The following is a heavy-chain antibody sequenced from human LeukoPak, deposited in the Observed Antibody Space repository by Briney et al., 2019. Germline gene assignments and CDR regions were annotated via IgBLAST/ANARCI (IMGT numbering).Heavy chain of an antibody. Sequence: GGSLRLSCVASRFTFSNYAMNWVRQAPGKGLEWVSLISGSGGRTSYADSVKGRFTISRDNSKNTFYLQMNSLRAEDTAVYYCAKARTTEYSSSYDYWGQGTLVTVSS. CDR1: RFTFSNYA. D-gene: IGHD6-6*01. CDR2: ISGSGGRT. J-gene: IGHJ4*02. V-gene: IGHV3-23*01. CDR3: AKARTTEYSSSYDY.